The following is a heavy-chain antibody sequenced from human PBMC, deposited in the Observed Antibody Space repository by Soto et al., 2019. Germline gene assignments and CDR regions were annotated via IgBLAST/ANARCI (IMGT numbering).Heavy chain of an antibody. D-gene: IGHD1-1*01. V-gene: IGHV1-2*02. Sequence: QVQLVQSGAEVRKPGASVKVSCKASGYTFSDYYIHWVRQAPGQGLEWLGWINPNGGGTKYAPKLQGRVTMTRDTSLTTAYMELSRLRSGDTAVYYCARDPATAKPEGVDFWGQGTLVTVSS. J-gene: IGHJ4*02. CDR3: ARDPATAKPEGVDF. CDR2: INPNGGGT. CDR1: GYTFSDYY.